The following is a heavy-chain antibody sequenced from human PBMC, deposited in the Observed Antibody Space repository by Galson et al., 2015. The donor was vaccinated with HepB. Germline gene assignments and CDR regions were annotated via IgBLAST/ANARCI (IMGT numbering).Heavy chain of an antibody. CDR2: IKQDGSEK. J-gene: IGHJ4*02. Sequence: SLRLSCAASGFTFSSYWMIWIRQAPGRGLEWVANIKQDGSEKYYVDSVKGRFTISRDNAENSLYLQMNSLRAEDTALYYCARDSEEEEGIFGLVFDSWGQGTLVTVSS. CDR1: GFTFSSYW. V-gene: IGHV3-7*03. CDR3: ARDSEEEEGIFGLVFDS. D-gene: IGHD3-3*01.